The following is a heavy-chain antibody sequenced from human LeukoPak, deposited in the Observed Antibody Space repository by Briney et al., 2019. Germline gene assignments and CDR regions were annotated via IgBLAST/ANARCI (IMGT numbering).Heavy chain of an antibody. CDR1: GGSINSGGYY. CDR3: ARDIRRYSSGWYWFDP. J-gene: IGHJ5*02. CDR2: IYYSGST. D-gene: IGHD6-19*01. Sequence: PSQTLSLTCTVSGGSINSGGYYWSWIRQHPGKGLEWIGYIYYSGSTYYNPSLKSRVTISVDTSKNQFSLKLSSVTAADTAVYYCARDIRRYSSGWYWFDPWGQGTLVTVSS. V-gene: IGHV4-31*03.